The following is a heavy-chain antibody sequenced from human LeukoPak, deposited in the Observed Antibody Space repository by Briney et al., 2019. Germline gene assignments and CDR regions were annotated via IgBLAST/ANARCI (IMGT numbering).Heavy chain of an antibody. J-gene: IGHJ4*02. V-gene: IGHV4-59*01. D-gene: IGHD6-19*01. CDR1: GGSISSYY. Sequence: PSETLSLTCTVSGGSISSYYWSWIRQPPGKGLEWIGYIYYSGSTNYNPSLKSRVTISVDTSKNQFSLKLSSVTAADTAVYYCAREEHSSGRYAWGQGTLVTVSS. CDR2: IYYSGST. CDR3: AREEHSSGRYA.